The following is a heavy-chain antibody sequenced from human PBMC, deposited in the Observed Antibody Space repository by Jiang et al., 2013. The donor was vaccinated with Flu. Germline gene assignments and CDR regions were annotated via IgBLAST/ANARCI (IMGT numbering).Heavy chain of an antibody. J-gene: IGHJ4*02. CDR3: ARQGRTAAGTIYFDY. D-gene: IGHD6-13*01. V-gene: IGHV4-59*08. Sequence: LLKPSETLSLTCTVSGGSISSYYWSWIRQPPGKGLEWIGYIYYSGSTNYNPSLKSRVTISVDTSKNQFSLKLSSVTAADTAVYYCARQGRTAAGTIYFDYWGQGPWSPSPQ. CDR1: GGSISSYY. CDR2: IYYSGST.